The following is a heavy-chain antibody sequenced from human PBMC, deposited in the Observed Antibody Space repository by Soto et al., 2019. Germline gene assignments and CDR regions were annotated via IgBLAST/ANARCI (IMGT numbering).Heavy chain of an antibody. J-gene: IGHJ4*02. V-gene: IGHV4-61*01. CDR1: GASLRSGSYY. CDR2: ISHSGRT. D-gene: IGHD3-10*01. CDR3: SYGSSFDY. Sequence: SETLSLTCTVSGASLRSGSYYWSWIRQPPGKGLEWIGYISHSGRTNYDPSLKSRLTMSVDTSQNQFSLQLNSVTAADTAVYYCSYGSSFDYWGQGTLVTVSS.